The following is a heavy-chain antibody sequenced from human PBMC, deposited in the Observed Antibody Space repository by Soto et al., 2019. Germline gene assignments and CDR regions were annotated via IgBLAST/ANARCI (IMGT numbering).Heavy chain of an antibody. CDR2: IYYSGST. D-gene: IGHD2-15*01. CDR1: GGSISSYY. V-gene: IGHV4-59*01. CDR3: ARGGAHYSSMLKWYFDL. Sequence: QVQLQESGPGLVKPSETLSLTCTVSGGSISSYYWSWIRQPPGKGLEWIGYIYYSGSTNYNPSLKSRVTISVDTSKNQFSLKLSSVPAADTAVYYCARGGAHYSSMLKWYFDLWGRGTLVTVSS. J-gene: IGHJ2*01.